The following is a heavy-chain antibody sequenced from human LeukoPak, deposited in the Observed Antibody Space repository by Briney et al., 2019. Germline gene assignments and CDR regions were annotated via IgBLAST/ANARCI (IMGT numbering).Heavy chain of an antibody. CDR2: INHSGST. D-gene: IGHD4-17*01. V-gene: IGHV4-34*01. J-gene: IGHJ4*02. CDR3: AREGGDSLFDY. Sequence: SETLSLTCAVYGGSFSGYYWSWIRQPPGKGLEWIGEINHSGSTNYNPSLTSRVTISVDTSKNQFSLKLSSVTAADTAVYYCAREGGDSLFDYWGQGTLVTVSS. CDR1: GGSFSGYY.